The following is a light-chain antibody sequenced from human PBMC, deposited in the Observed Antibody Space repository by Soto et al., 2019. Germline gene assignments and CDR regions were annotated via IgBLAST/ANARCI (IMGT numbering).Light chain of an antibody. J-gene: IGKJ1*01. V-gene: IGKV1-9*01. CDR2: TAS. CDR1: QDISSY. CDR3: QQLNNYPRT. Sequence: DIQMTQSPSSLSASVGDRVTITCRASQDISSYLAWYQQKPGKAPKLLIYTASALQSGVPSRFSGSGSGTEFTLTISSLQPEDFATYYCQQLNNYPRTFGQGTKVEIK.